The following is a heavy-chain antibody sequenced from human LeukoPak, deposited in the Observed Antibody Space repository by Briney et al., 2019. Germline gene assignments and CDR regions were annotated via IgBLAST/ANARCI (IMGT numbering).Heavy chain of an antibody. D-gene: IGHD1-26*01. CDR3: ARVGREDSGYSWFDP. CDR1: GYTLTELS. V-gene: IGHV1-24*01. J-gene: IGHJ5*02. CDR2: FDPKDGDT. Sequence: ASVKVSCKVSGYTLTELSVHWVRQAPGKGLEWMGNFDPKDGDTIYAQGFQGRVTMTEDTSTHTAYMELSSLRSEDTAVYSCARVGREDSGYSWFDPWGQGTLVTVSS.